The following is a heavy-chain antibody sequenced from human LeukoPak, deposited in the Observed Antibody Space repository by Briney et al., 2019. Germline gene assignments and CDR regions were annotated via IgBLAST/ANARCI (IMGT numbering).Heavy chain of an antibody. CDR3: ARGHYGDYVSLYYYYMDV. V-gene: IGHV4-31*03. Sequence: TASETLSLTRTVSGGSISSGGYYWSWIRQHPGKGLEWIGYIYYSGSTYYNPSLKSRVTISVDTSKNQFSLKLSSVTAADTAVYYCARGHYGDYVSLYYYYMDVWGKGTTVTVSS. CDR1: GGSISSGGYY. CDR2: IYYSGST. D-gene: IGHD4-17*01. J-gene: IGHJ6*03.